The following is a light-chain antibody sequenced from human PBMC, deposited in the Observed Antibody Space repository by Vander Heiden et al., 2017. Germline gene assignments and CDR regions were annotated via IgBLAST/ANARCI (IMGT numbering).Light chain of an antibody. J-gene: IGKJ3*01. CDR3: QQYDNLPLT. CDR2: DAS. Sequence: DIWMTQSPSSLSASVGDRVTITCQASQDIRKFLTWFQHKPGKAPKVLIYDASILETGVPSRFTGSGSGTHFTFTINSLQPEDIATYFCQQYDNLPLTFGPGTNVDI. CDR1: QDIRKF. V-gene: IGKV1-33*01.